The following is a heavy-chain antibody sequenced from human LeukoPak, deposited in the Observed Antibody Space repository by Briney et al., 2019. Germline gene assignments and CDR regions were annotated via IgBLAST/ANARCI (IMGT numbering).Heavy chain of an antibody. CDR1: GFTFSSYW. CDR2: IKQDGSEK. D-gene: IGHD5-12*01. V-gene: IGHV3-7*01. Sequence: GGSLRLSCAASGFTFSSYWMSWVRQAPGKGLEWVANIKQDGSEKYYVDSVKGRFTISRDNAKNSLYLQMNSLRAEDTAVYYCARVSDYYQDSGYARFDYWGQGTLVTVSS. CDR3: ARVSDYYQDSGYARFDY. J-gene: IGHJ4*02.